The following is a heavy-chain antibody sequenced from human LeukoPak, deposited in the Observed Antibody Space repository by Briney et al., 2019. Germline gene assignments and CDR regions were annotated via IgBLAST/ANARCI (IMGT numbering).Heavy chain of an antibody. Sequence: PEGSLRLSCAASGFTFSNYWMSWVRQAPGKGLEWVANIKQDGSEKYHVDSVKGRFTISRDNAKNSLYLQMNSLRAEDTAMYYCARAPGDPPNYWGQGTLVTVSS. CDR3: ARAPGDPPNY. CDR1: GFTFSNYW. V-gene: IGHV3-7*03. D-gene: IGHD4-17*01. J-gene: IGHJ4*02. CDR2: IKQDGSEK.